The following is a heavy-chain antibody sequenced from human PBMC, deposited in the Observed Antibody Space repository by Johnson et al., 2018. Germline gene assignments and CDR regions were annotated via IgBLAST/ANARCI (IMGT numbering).Heavy chain of an antibody. CDR1: GITFSSYA. CDR2: MSGSGDTT. V-gene: IGHV3-23*04. Sequence: VQLVQSGGGLVQPGGSLRLSCEASGITFSSYAMNWVRQAPGKGLEWVSSMSGSGDTTYYADSVKGRFTISREDSKNPLYLQMNSLRGEDTAVFYCVKGRITFRVDVFEFWGQGTMVTVSS. J-gene: IGHJ3*01. D-gene: IGHD2/OR15-2a*01. CDR3: VKGRITFRVDVFEF.